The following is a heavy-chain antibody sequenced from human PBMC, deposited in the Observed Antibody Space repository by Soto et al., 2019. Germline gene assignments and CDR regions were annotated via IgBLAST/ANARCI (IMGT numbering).Heavy chain of an antibody. Sequence: KPAETLSLTCSVSGGSISSINYYWGWIRQSPGKGLELIASVDHGGHSYYNPSLRSRVTVSVDTSKNQFSLKVTSVTAADTAIYYCSRHLVSGTISKRNWFDXWGQGTLVTVSX. J-gene: IGHJ5*02. CDR2: VDHGGHS. CDR3: SRHLVSGTISKRNWFDX. D-gene: IGHD3-9*01. V-gene: IGHV4-39*01. CDR1: GGSISSINYY.